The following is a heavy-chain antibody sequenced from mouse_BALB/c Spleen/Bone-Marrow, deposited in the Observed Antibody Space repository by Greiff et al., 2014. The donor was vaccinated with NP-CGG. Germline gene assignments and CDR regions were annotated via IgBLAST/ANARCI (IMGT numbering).Heavy chain of an antibody. V-gene: IGHV1-4*01. J-gene: IGHJ4*01. CDR3: ARPGGIRRAPYGMDY. D-gene: IGHD3-1*01. CDR2: INPSSGYT. Sequence: QVQLQQSGAELARPGASVKISCKASGYTFSDYSMHWVKQSPGQGLEWIGDINPSSGYTHYNQKFKDKSTLTADKSSSTADMQLSKLTSEDSAVYYCARPGGIRRAPYGMDYWGQGTSVTVSS. CDR1: GYTFSDYS.